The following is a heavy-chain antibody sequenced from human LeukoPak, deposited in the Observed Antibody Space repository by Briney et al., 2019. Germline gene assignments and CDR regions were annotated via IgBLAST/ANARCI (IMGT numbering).Heavy chain of an antibody. J-gene: IGHJ6*03. CDR2: ISVYNGNT. CDR1: LYIFINYG. CDR3: ARLQFGGSTSRYYYYYTDF. V-gene: IGHV1-18*01. D-gene: IGHD5-24*01. Sequence: ASVKVSCKASLYIFINYGISSVRQTPGQRLQWIGYISVYNGNTDYAQKFQSRVTMTTDTSTTTAYMELRSLRSDDTAVYYCARLQFGGSTSRYYYYYTDFWGKGTTFTVSS.